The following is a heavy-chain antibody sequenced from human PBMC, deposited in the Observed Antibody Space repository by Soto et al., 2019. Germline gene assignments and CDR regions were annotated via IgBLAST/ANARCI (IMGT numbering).Heavy chain of an antibody. D-gene: IGHD2-2*01. V-gene: IGHV3-23*01. CDR2: ISGSGGST. J-gene: IGHJ4*02. Sequence: PGGSLRLSCAASGFTFSSYAMSWVRQAPGKGLEWVSAISGSGGSTYYADSVKGRFTISRDNSKNTLYLQMNSLRAEDTAVYYCVAIRNKIRYCSSTSCDSDNWGQGTLVTVSS. CDR1: GFTFSSYA. CDR3: VAIRNKIRYCSSTSCDSDN.